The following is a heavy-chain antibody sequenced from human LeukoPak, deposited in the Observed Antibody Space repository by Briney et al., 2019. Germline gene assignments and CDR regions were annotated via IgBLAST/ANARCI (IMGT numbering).Heavy chain of an antibody. J-gene: IGHJ4*02. D-gene: IGHD2-21*01. V-gene: IGHV3-48*03. CDR1: GFTFSSHE. Sequence: GGSLRLSCAASGFTFSSHEMNWLRQAPGKGLEWVSYISSSGSTIKYADSVKGRFTISRDNAKNSLYLQMNSLRAGDTAVYYCCGASFNFWGQGTLVTVSS. CDR3: CGASFNF. CDR2: ISSSGSTI.